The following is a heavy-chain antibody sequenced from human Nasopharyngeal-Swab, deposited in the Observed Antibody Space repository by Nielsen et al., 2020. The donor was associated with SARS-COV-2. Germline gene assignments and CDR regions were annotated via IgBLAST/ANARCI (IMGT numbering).Heavy chain of an antibody. V-gene: IGHV5-51*01. D-gene: IGHD2/OR15-2a*01. Sequence: VRQMPGKGLEWMGVIYPGDSDTRYSPSFQGQVTISVDKSITTAYLQWSSLKASDTAMYYCARRNSEGGRADAGEIWGQG. CDR3: ARRNSEGGRADAGEI. CDR2: IYPGDSDT. J-gene: IGHJ3*02.